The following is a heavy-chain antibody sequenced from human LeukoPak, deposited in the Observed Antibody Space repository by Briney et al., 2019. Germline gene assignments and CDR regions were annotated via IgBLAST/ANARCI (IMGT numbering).Heavy chain of an antibody. CDR1: GLTFSNYA. V-gene: IGHV3-30*09. CDR3: VKDWGVLPDYSTDGFDI. J-gene: IGHJ3*02. Sequence: GRSLRPSCAASGLTFSNYAMHWVRQAPGKGLEWVAFIRHVGSNEYYADSVRGRFAISRDNSQNTLHLQMNILRVEDTAVYYCVKDWGVLPDYSTDGFDIWGPGTVVTVSS. D-gene: IGHD4-11*01. CDR2: IRHVGSNE.